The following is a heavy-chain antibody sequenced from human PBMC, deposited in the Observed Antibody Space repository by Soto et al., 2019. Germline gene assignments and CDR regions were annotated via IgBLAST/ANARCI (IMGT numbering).Heavy chain of an antibody. D-gene: IGHD5-18*01. CDR2: ISCGSHTV. CDR1: GFTFDDFA. Sequence: EEQLVESGGGSGQPGRPLRLSCAGSGFTFDDFAMHWVRQAPGKGLEWVSGISCGSHTVAYADSVKGRFTISRDNAKNSLYLQEHRLRPQDTAVYFCEKDTQAGYNYGSGALDLWGPGTLVTVSS. J-gene: IGHJ4*03. V-gene: IGHV3-9*01. CDR3: EKDTQAGYNYGSGALDL.